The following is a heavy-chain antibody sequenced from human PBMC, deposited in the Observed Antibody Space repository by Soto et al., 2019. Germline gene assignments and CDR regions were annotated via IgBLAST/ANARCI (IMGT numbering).Heavy chain of an antibody. V-gene: IGHV4-59*01. J-gene: IGHJ6*03. CDR3: VRCTRYSSSWPRFYYYMDV. CDR1: GGSISSYY. CDR2: IYYSGST. D-gene: IGHD6-13*01. Sequence: SETLSLTCTVSGGSISSYYWSWIRQPPGKGLVWIGYIYYSGSTNYNPSLKSRVTISVDTSKNQFSLKLSSVTAADTAVYYCVRCTRYSSSWPRFYYYMDVWGKGTTVTVSS.